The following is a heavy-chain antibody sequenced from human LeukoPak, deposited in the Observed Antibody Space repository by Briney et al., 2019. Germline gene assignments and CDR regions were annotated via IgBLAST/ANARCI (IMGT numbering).Heavy chain of an antibody. D-gene: IGHD6-19*01. CDR2: IYYSGST. CDR1: GGSISSYY. V-gene: IGHV4-59*01. Sequence: SETLSLTCTVSGGSISSYYWSWIRQPPGQGLEWIGYIYYSGSTNYNPSLKSRVTISVDTSKNQFSLKLSSVTAADTAVYYCARAVAGRVGGFDYWGQGTLVTVSS. J-gene: IGHJ4*02. CDR3: ARAVAGRVGGFDY.